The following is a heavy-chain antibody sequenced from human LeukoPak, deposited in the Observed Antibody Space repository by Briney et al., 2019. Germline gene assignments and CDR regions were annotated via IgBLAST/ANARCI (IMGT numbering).Heavy chain of an antibody. V-gene: IGHV3-7*01. CDR1: GFTFSGYW. CDR2: VNQDGSEK. D-gene: IGHD6-13*01. CDR3: ARASTAGYNSSWYGFRN. J-gene: IGHJ1*01. Sequence: GGSLRLSCAASGFTFSGYWMSWVRQAPGKGLEWVAKVNQDGSEKYYVDSVKGRFTISRDNAKNSLFLQMGSLRVEDAAVYYCARASTAGYNSSWYGFRNWGQGTLVSVSS.